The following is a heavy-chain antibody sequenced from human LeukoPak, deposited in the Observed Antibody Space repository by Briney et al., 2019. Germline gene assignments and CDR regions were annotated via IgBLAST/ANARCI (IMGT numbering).Heavy chain of an antibody. CDR2: ISAYHGNT. V-gene: IGHV1-18*01. CDR3: ARGSGFRPNDAFDI. Sequence: ASVKVSCKGSGYTFNSHGITWVRQAPGQGLEWMGWISAYHGNTNYAQKLQGRVTMTTDTSTSTAYMELRSLRSDDTAVYYCARGSGFRPNDAFDIWGQGTMVTVSS. D-gene: IGHD6-25*01. J-gene: IGHJ3*02. CDR1: GYTFNSHG.